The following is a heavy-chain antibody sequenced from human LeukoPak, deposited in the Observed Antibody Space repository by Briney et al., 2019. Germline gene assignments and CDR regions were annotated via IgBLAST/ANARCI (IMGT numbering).Heavy chain of an antibody. CDR1: GGSISSYY. D-gene: IGHD4-17*01. CDR2: IYSTGST. CDR3: ARETHGDLIDY. J-gene: IGHJ4*02. V-gene: IGHV4-59*01. Sequence: SETLSLTCTVSGGSISSYYWSWIRQSPGKKLEWIGYIYSTGSTHYNAALKSRVTISVDTSKNQFSLQLNSVTAADTAVYFCARETHGDLIDYWGQGTLVTVSS.